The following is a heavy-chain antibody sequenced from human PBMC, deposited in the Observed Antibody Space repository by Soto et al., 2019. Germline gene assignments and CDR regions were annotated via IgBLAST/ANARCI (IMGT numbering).Heavy chain of an antibody. J-gene: IGHJ4*02. CDR1: GGTFSSYA. CDR3: ARGLKGSYYSDY. Sequence: ASVKVSCKASGGTFSSYAISWVRQAPGQGLEWMGGIIPIFGTANYAQKFQGRVTITADESTSTAYMELSSLRSEDTAVYYCARGLKGSYYSDYWGQGTLVTVSS. D-gene: IGHD1-26*01. V-gene: IGHV1-69*13. CDR2: IIPIFGTA.